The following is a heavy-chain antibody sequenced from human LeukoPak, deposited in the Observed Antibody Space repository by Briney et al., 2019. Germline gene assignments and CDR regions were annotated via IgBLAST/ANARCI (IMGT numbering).Heavy chain of an antibody. CDR3: ARDRHVPGLYYYYMDV. J-gene: IGHJ6*03. CDR2: IKRDGSEK. V-gene: IGHV3-7*01. Sequence: GSLRLSCVASGFTFSDHSMMWVRQAPGKGLEWVANIKRDGSEKNYVDSVRGRFTVSRDNRENSLYLHLNSLGVEDTAVYFCARDRHVPGLYYYYMDVWGKGTTVTVSS. CDR1: GFTFSDHS. D-gene: IGHD6-6*01.